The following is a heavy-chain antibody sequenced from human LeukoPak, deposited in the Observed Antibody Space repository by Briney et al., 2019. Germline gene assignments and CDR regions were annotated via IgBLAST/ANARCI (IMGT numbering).Heavy chain of an antibody. CDR3: ARDEAGYSSG. V-gene: IGHV3-30-3*01. CDR1: GFTFSSYA. Sequence: GGSLRLSCAASGFTFSSYAMHWVRQAPGKGLEWVAVISYDGSNKYYADSVKGRFTISRDNSKNTLYLQMNSLRAEDTAVYYCARDEAGYSSGWGQGTLVTVSS. D-gene: IGHD6-19*01. J-gene: IGHJ4*02. CDR2: ISYDGSNK.